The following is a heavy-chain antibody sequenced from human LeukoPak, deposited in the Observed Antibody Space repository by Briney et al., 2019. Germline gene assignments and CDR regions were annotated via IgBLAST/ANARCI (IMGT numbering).Heavy chain of an antibody. V-gene: IGHV3-30-3*01. D-gene: IGHD6-25*01. CDR2: ISNDGSNK. CDR3: ARPFSSGLDS. J-gene: IGHJ5*01. CDR1: GFTFSNYA. Sequence: GGSLRLSCAASGFTFSNYAIDSVRQAPGKGLEWVAVISNDGSNKYYADSVKGRFTISRDNSKNTLYLQMNSLRAEDTAVYYCARPFSSGLDSWGQGTLVTVSS.